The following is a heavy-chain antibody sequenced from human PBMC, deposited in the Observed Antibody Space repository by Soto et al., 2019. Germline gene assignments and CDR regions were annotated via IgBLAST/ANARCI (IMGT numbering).Heavy chain of an antibody. CDR1: GFTFSSYA. CDR2: ISGSGGST. CDR3: AKARGMVATYFDY. V-gene: IGHV3-23*01. Sequence: PWGSLRLSCAASGFTFSSYAMSWVRQAPGKGLEWVSAISGSGGSTYYADSVKGRSTISRDNSKNTLYLQMNSLRAEDTAVYYCAKARGMVATYFDYWGQGTLVTVSS. D-gene: IGHD5-12*01. J-gene: IGHJ4*02.